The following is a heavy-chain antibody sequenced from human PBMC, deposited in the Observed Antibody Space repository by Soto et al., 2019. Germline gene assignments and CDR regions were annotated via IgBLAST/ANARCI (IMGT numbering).Heavy chain of an antibody. Sequence: PWGALILCCAASVFTFSVYGMHWVRQAPGKGLEWVAVIWYDGSNKYYADSVKGRFTISRDNSKNTLYLQMNSLRAEDTAVYYCARVSGSSSLGPFDPWGQGTLVTVSS. D-gene: IGHD1-26*01. CDR2: IWYDGSNK. CDR1: VFTFSVYG. J-gene: IGHJ5*02. V-gene: IGHV3-33*01. CDR3: ARVSGSSSLGPFDP.